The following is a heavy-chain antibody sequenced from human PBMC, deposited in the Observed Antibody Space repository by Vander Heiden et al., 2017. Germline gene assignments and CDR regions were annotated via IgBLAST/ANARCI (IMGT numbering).Heavy chain of an antibody. Sequence: EVQLVASGGGLVQPGGSLKISCSASGFTLSGSAIHWVRQDSGKGLEWVGRIRSKVNGDATAYAASVDGRFTISKDDSKNTAYLQMNSLRTDDTAVYYCTRLEEQIVATSLDPWGQGTLVTVSS. J-gene: IGHJ5*02. CDR2: IRSKVNGDAT. D-gene: IGHD2-21*01. CDR3: TRLEEQIVATSLDP. CDR1: GFTLSGSA. V-gene: IGHV3-73*02.